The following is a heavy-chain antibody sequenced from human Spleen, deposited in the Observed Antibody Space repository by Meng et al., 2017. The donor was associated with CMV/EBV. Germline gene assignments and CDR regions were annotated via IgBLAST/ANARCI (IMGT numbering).Heavy chain of an antibody. CDR1: GFTFSSYA. CDR2: ISGSGGST. Sequence: GESLKISCAASGFTFSSYAMSWVRQAPGKGLEWVSAISGSGGSTYYADSVKGRFTISRDNSKNTLYLQMNGLRAEDTAVYYCAKGGMATTHYYYGMDVWGQGTTVTV. CDR3: AKGGMATTHYYYGMDV. D-gene: IGHD5-12*01. V-gene: IGHV3-23*01. J-gene: IGHJ6*02.